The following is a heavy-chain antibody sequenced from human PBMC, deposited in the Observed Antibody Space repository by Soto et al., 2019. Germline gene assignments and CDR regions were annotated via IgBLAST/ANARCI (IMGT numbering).Heavy chain of an antibody. Sequence: ASVKVSCKASGYTFTSYDINWVRQATGQGLEWMGWMNPNSGNTSYAQKFQGRVTMTRNTSISTAYMELSSLRSEDTAVYYCARWVLGRYPMDVWGKGTTVTVSS. J-gene: IGHJ6*04. CDR2: MNPNSGNT. D-gene: IGHD3-9*01. CDR1: GYTFTSYD. CDR3: ARWVLGRYPMDV. V-gene: IGHV1-8*01.